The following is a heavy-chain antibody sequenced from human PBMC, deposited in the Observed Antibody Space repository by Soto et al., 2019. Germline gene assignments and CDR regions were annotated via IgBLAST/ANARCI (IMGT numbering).Heavy chain of an antibody. CDR1: GFTVSSNY. J-gene: IGHJ1*01. CDR3: ASTTPVNAHSSWYLR. CDR2: IYSGGST. D-gene: IGHD6-13*01. V-gene: IGHV3-53*01. Sequence: GGSLRLSCAASGFTVSSNYMSWVRQAPGKGLEWVSVIYSGGSTYYADSVKGRFTISRDNSKNTLYLQMNSLRAEDTAVYYCASTTPVNAHSSWYLRWGQGTLVTVSS.